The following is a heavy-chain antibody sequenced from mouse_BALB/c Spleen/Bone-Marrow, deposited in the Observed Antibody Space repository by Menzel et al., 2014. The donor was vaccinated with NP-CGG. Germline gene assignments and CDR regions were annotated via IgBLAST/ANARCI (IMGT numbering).Heavy chain of an antibody. D-gene: IGHD1-1*01. CDR2: INPSSAYT. J-gene: IGHJ4*01. Sequence: QVQLKQSGAELARPGASVKMSCPASGYTFTRYTVHWEKQRPGQGLEWIGYINPSSAYTNYNQKFKDKATLTADKASRTAYMQLSSLTSEDSVVYYCTIRYYAMGYWGQGTSVTVSS. V-gene: IGHV1-4*01. CDR1: GYTFTRYT. CDR3: TIRYYAMGY.